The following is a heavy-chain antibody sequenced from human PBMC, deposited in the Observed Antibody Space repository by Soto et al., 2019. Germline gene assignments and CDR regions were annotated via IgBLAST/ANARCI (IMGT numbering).Heavy chain of an antibody. D-gene: IGHD3-3*01. J-gene: IGHJ6*03. V-gene: IGHV1-8*01. CDR1: RLTFDCCS. CDR3: ASGLTIFGVVIRYYYYYMDV. Sequence: GASVEVCSEASRLTFDCCSSYWVRQSTGQRLEWRGWMNPNSGNTGYAQKFQGRVTMTRNTSISTAYMELSSLRSEDTAVYYCASGLTIFGVVIRYYYYYMDVWGKGTTVTVSS. CDR2: MNPNSGNT.